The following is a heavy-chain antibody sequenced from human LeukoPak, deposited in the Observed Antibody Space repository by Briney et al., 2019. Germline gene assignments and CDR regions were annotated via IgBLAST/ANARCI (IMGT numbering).Heavy chain of an antibody. CDR2: ISGSGSAT. J-gene: IGHJ4*02. D-gene: IGHD3-22*01. V-gene: IGHV3-23*01. CDR1: VLCFSTYA. CDR3: AKQSLYDSSGHFHY. Sequence: GGSLRLSCAPSVLCFSTYAMSWVRQAPGKGLEWVSGISGSGSATYYAASVKGRFTISRDNSKNTLFLRMNSLRAEDTAVYFCAKQSLYDSSGHFHYWGQGTLVTVSS.